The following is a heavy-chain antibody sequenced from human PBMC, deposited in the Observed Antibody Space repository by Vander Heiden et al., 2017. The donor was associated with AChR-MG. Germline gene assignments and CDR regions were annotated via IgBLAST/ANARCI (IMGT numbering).Heavy chain of an antibody. CDR1: GFTFSDYY. CDR3: ARDLDGDFDY. V-gene: IGHV3-11*01. D-gene: IGHD3-3*01. CDR2: ISSSGNSI. J-gene: IGHJ4*02. Sequence: QVQLEESGGGLVKPGGSLRLPCAASGFTFSDYYMSWIRQAPGKGLEWVSYISSSGNSIYYADSVKGRFTISRDSATNSLHLQMNSLRAEDTAVYYCARDLDGDFDYWGQGTLVTVAS.